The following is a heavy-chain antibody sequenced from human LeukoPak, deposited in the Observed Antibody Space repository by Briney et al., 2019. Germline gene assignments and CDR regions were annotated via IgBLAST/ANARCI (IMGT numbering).Heavy chain of an antibody. CDR1: GGSISSSSYY. J-gene: IGHJ4*02. Sequence: PSETLSLTCTVSGGSISSSSYYWGWIRQPPGKGLEWIGSIYYSGSTYYNPSLKSRVTISVDTSKNQFSLKLSSVTAADTAVYYCARVPYYYDSSGYYYADYWGQGTLVTVSS. D-gene: IGHD3-22*01. CDR3: ARVPYYYDSSGYYYADY. CDR2: IYYSGST. V-gene: IGHV4-39*07.